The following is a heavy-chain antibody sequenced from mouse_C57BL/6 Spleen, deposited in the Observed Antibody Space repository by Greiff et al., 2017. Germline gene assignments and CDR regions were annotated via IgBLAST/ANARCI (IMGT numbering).Heavy chain of an antibody. V-gene: IGHV1-74*01. CDR1: GYTFTSYW. D-gene: IGHD1-1*01. CDR2: IHPSDSAT. J-gene: IGHJ1*03. CDR3: AIVYYGSSRWYFDV. Sequence: VQLQQPGAELVKPGASVKVSCKASGYTFTSYWMHWVKQRPGQGLEWIGRIHPSDSATNYNQQFKGKATLTVDKSSSTAYMQLSSLTSEDSAVYYCAIVYYGSSRWYFDVWGTGTTVTVSS.